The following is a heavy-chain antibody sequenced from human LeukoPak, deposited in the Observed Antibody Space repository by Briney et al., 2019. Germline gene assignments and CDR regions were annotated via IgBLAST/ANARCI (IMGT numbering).Heavy chain of an antibody. CDR3: ARTNGLGLDY. CDR2: ITTTSTYI. D-gene: IGHD2-8*01. CDR1: GFTFGSYS. J-gene: IGHJ4*02. Sequence: PGESLRLSCAASGFTFGSYSMNWVRQAPGKGLEWVSSITTTSTYIYYADSVKGRFTISRDNAKNSLYLQMNSLRAEDTAVYYCARTNGLGLDYWGQGSLVTVSS. V-gene: IGHV3-21*01.